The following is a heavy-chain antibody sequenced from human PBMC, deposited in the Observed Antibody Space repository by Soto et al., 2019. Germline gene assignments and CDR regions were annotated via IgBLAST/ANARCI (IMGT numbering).Heavy chain of an antibody. Sequence: QITMKESGPSLVKPKQTLTLTCTFSGFSLSTGGVGVGWIRQPTGKALEWLALMYWDDDKRYSTSLRSRLTVTKDNSKHQVVLTMTNVYHVDTATYYCAHSRCGGDCLQSDSSHYYYGMDVWGQGTTVTVSS. V-gene: IGHV2-5*02. CDR2: MYWDDDK. D-gene: IGHD2-21*02. CDR1: GFSLSTGGVG. CDR3: AHSRCGGDCLQSDSSHYYYGMDV. J-gene: IGHJ6*02.